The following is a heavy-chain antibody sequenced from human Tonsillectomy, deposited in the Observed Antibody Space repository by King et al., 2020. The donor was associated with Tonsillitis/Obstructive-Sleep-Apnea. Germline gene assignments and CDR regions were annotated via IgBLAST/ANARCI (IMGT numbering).Heavy chain of an antibody. V-gene: IGHV4-4*07. CDR2: IYTSGST. Sequence: QLQESGPGLVKASETLSLTCTVSGGCISSYYWSWIRQPAGKGLEWSGRIYTSGSTNYTPSLKSRVTMSVDTSKNQFSLKLSLVTAADTAVYYCARDTRGGYYDSSGYYLDYWGQGTLVTVSS. J-gene: IGHJ4*02. D-gene: IGHD3-22*01. CDR1: GGCISSYY. CDR3: ARDTRGGYYDSSGYYLDY.